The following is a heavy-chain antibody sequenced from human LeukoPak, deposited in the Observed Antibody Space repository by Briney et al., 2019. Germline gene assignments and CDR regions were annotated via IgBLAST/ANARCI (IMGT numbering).Heavy chain of an antibody. CDR1: SGSLSNYY. CDR3: ARGDVLTP. CDR2: IFYGGNGST. D-gene: IGHD3-9*01. J-gene: IGHJ4*02. Sequence: SETLSLTCTVSSGSLSNYYWHWLRQPPGKGLEWLGYIFYGGNGSTNNNPSLKSRATISVDTSKNQFSLKLTSVTAEDTAVYYCARGDVLTPWGQGTLVTVSS. V-gene: IGHV4-59*01.